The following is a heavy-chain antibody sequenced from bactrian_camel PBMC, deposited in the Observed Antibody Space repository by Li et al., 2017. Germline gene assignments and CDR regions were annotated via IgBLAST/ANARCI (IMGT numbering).Heavy chain of an antibody. D-gene: IGHD4*01. CDR1: RNARSGDC. CDR2: IDSDGRS. J-gene: IGHJ4*01. V-gene: IGHV3S53*01. Sequence: HVQLVESGGGSVQAGGSLRLSCATSRNARSGDCMAWFRQAPGKEREGVADIDSDGRSRYADSVKGRFTISKDNSMNTLYLQMNSLKLEDTATYYCVADTYDYGRVWGQGTQVTVS. CDR3: VADTYDYGRV.